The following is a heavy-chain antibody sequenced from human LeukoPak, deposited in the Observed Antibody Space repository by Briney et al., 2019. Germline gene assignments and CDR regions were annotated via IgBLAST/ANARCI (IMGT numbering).Heavy chain of an antibody. Sequence: SQTLSLTCAVSGGSISSGGYSWSWIRQPPGKGLEWIGYIYHSGSTYYNPSLKSRVTISVDRSKNQFSLKLNSVTAADTAVYYCASYGSGSYRFDPWGQGTLVTVSS. V-gene: IGHV4-30-2*01. D-gene: IGHD3-10*01. CDR3: ASYGSGSYRFDP. CDR2: IYHSGST. J-gene: IGHJ5*02. CDR1: GGSISSGGYS.